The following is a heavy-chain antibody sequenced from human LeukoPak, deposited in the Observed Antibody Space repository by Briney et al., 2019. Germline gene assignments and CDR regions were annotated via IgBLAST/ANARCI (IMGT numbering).Heavy chain of an antibody. CDR2: IRYDGSNK. CDR3: AKDAELLWFGEAGFGSYFDY. V-gene: IGHV3-30*02. D-gene: IGHD3-10*01. Sequence: PGGSLRLSCAASGFTFSSYGMHWVRQAQGKGLEWVAFIRYDGSNKYYADSVKGRFTISRDNSQNTLYLQMNSLRAEDTAVYYCAKDAELLWFGEAGFGSYFDYWGQGTLVTVSS. CDR1: GFTFSSYG. J-gene: IGHJ4*02.